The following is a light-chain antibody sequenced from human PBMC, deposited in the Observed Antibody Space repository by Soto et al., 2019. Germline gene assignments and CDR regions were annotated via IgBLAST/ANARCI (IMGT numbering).Light chain of an antibody. CDR1: SSDVGGYNY. Sequence: QSALTQPASVSGSPGQSITISCTGTSSDVGGYNYVSWYQQHPGKAPKLMIYDVSNRPSGVSNRFSGSKSGNTASLTISGLQADDDADYYCSSYTSSSTYVVFGGGTKLTVL. J-gene: IGLJ2*01. CDR2: DVS. V-gene: IGLV2-14*01. CDR3: SSYTSSSTYVV.